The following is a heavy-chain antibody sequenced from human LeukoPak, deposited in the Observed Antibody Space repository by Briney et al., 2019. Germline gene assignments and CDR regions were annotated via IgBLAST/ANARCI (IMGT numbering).Heavy chain of an antibody. J-gene: IGHJ4*02. V-gene: IGHV3-74*01. D-gene: IGHD6-13*01. CDR1: GFSFSSYW. CDR2: INGDGSST. Sequence: QPVGSLRLSCAAPGFSFSSYWMHWVRPAPGRGLVWVSRINGDGSSTSYADSVKGRFTISRDNAKNTLYLQMNSLRAEDTAVYYCARDPSPMYSSSWDYFDYWGQGTLVTVSS. CDR3: ARDPSPMYSSSWDYFDY.